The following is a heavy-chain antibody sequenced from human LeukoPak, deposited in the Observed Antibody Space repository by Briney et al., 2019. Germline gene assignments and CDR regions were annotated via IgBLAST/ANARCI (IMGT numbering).Heavy chain of an antibody. CDR2: IYYRGST. J-gene: IGHJ4*02. D-gene: IGHD3-16*01. Sequence: PSETLSLTCAVYGGPFSGYYWSWIRQPPGKGLEWSENIYYRGSTNYNPSLKSRVTISVDTSKNQFSLKLRSVTAADTAVYYCARLSLFAGDLWRIPRTDYWGQGTLVTVSS. CDR1: GGPFSGYY. CDR3: ARLSLFAGDLWRIPRTDY. V-gene: IGHV4-59*01.